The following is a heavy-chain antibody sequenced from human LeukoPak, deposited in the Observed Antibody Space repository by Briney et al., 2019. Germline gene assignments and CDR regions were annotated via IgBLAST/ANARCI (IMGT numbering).Heavy chain of an antibody. D-gene: IGHD2-21*02. CDR1: GFTFSSYA. Sequence: GGSLRLSCAASGFTFSSYAVHWVRQAPGKGLEWVAVISYDGSNKYYADSVKGRFTISRDNSKNTLYLQMNSLRAEDTAVYYCARDGYLAYCGGDCYLGAFDIWGQGTMVTASS. CDR2: ISYDGSNK. CDR3: ARDGYLAYCGGDCYLGAFDI. V-gene: IGHV3-30-3*01. J-gene: IGHJ3*02.